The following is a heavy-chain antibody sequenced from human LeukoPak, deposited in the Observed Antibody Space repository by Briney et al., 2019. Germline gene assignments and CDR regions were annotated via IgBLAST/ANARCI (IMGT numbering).Heavy chain of an antibody. J-gene: IGHJ4*02. Sequence: SGPTPVKPTQTLTLTCTFSGFSLNTSGVGVGWIRQPPGKALEWLALIYWDDDKRYSPSLRSRLTITKDTSKSQVVLTMTNMDPVDTATYYCAHTDYDILTGYRDYWGQGTLVTVSS. CDR2: IYWDDDK. D-gene: IGHD3-9*01. CDR3: AHTDYDILTGYRDY. V-gene: IGHV2-5*02. CDR1: GFSLNTSGVG.